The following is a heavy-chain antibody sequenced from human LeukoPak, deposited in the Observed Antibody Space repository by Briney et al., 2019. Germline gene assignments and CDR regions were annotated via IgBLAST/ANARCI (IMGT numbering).Heavy chain of an antibody. CDR1: GGSISSYY. CDR2: IYYSGST. CDR3: ASIGESNDGGGFDY. D-gene: IGHD3-10*01. V-gene: IGHV4-59*01. J-gene: IGHJ4*02. Sequence: SETLSLTCTVSGGSISSYYWSWIRQPPGKGLEWIGYIYYSGSTNYNPSLKSRVTISVDTSKNQFSLKLSSVTAADTAVYYCASIGESNDGGGFDYWGRGTLVTVSS.